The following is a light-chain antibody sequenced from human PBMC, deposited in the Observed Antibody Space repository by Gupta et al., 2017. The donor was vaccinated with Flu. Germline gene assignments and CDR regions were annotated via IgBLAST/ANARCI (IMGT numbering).Light chain of an antibody. CDR1: QDISNY. CDR3: QQYDNHPYT. V-gene: IGKV1-33*01. J-gene: IGKJ2*01. Sequence: IQMTQSPSFLSASVGDRVTITCQASQDISNYLNWYQQKPGKAPKLLIYDASNLETGVPSRFSGSGSGTDFTFTISSLQPEDIATYYCQQYDNHPYTFGQGTKLEIK. CDR2: DAS.